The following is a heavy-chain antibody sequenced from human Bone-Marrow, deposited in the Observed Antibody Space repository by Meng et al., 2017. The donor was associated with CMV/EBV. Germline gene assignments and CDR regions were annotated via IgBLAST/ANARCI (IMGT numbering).Heavy chain of an antibody. CDR2: IKQDGSEK. CDR1: GFTFSSFW. J-gene: IGHJ3*02. CDR3: ARAGEGSFVRGAFDI. D-gene: IGHD6-13*01. Sequence: LNHSSVAPGFTFSSFWMSWVRQAPGKGLEWVANIKQDGSEKYYVDSVKGRFTISRDNAKNSLYLQMNSLRAEDTAVYYCARAGEGSFVRGAFDIWGQGTMVTVS. V-gene: IGHV3-7*04.